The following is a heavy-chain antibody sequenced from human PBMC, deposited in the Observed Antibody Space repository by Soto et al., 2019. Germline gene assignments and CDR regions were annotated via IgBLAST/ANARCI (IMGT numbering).Heavy chain of an antibody. CDR1: GYTFTSYG. Sequence: ASVKVSCKASGYTFTSYGISWVRQAPGQGLEWMGWISAYNGNTNYAQKLQGRVTMTTDTSTSTAYMELRSLRSDDTAVYYCARDRSSTSYNYYHYGMDVWGQGTTVTVSS. J-gene: IGHJ6*02. CDR2: ISAYNGNT. CDR3: ARDRSSTSYNYYHYGMDV. D-gene: IGHD2-2*01. V-gene: IGHV1-18*01.